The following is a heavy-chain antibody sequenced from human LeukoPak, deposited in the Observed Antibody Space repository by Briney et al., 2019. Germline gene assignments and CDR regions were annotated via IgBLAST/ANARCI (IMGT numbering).Heavy chain of an antibody. D-gene: IGHD3-3*01. Sequence: GGSLRLSCAASGFTFSSYAMSWVRQAPGKGLEWVSAISGSGGSTYYADSVKGRFTISRDNSKNTLYLQINSLRAEDTAVYYCAKDLVGYDFWSGFDYWGQGTLVTVSS. CDR1: GFTFSSYA. J-gene: IGHJ4*02. CDR3: AKDLVGYDFWSGFDY. CDR2: ISGSGGST. V-gene: IGHV3-23*01.